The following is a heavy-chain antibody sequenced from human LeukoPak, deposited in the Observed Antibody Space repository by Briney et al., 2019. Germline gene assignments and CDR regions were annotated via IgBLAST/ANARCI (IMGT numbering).Heavy chain of an antibody. CDR3: ARIGPITMVRGVNY. J-gene: IGHJ4*02. Sequence: PLETLSLTCTVSGGSISSSSYSWGWIRQPPGKGLEWIGSIYYSGSTYYNPSLKSRVTISVDTSKNQFSLKLSSVTAADTAVYYCARIGPITMVRGVNYWGQRTLVTVSS. V-gene: IGHV4-39*01. CDR1: GGSISSSSYS. CDR2: IYYSGST. D-gene: IGHD3-10*01.